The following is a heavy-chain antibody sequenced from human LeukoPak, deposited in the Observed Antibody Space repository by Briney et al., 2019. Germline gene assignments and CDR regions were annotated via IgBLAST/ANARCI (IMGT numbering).Heavy chain of an antibody. J-gene: IGHJ6*02. CDR1: GYTFTSYD. Sequence: GASVKVSCKASGYTFTSYDINWVRQATGQGLEWMGWMNPNSGNTGYAQKFQGRVTMTRNTSISTAYMELSSLRSEDTAVYYCARLGYYYDSSGSGLNGMDVWGQGTTVTVSS. CDR2: MNPNSGNT. D-gene: IGHD3-22*01. V-gene: IGHV1-8*01. CDR3: ARLGYYYDSSGSGLNGMDV.